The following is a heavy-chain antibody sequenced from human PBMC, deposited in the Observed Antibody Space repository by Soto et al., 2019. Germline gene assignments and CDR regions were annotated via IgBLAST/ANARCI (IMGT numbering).Heavy chain of an antibody. Sequence: EVQLLESGGGLVQPGGSLRLSCAASGFTFINYAMIWVRQAPGKGLEWVSTISGGGDGTYYADSVKGHFTISRDNSKNTLYRQMNRRRAEDTAIYYCATKGLGSLITLCSNSDCHYAFDLWGQGTVVTVSS. D-gene: IGHD2-21*02. CDR2: ISGGGDGT. V-gene: IGHV3-23*01. CDR1: GFTFINYA. CDR3: ATKGLGSLITLCSNSDCHYAFDL. J-gene: IGHJ3*01.